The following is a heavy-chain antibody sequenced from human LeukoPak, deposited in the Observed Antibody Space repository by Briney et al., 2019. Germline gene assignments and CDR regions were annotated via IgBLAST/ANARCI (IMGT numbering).Heavy chain of an antibody. Sequence: SETLSLTCTVSGGSISSYYWSWIRQPPGKGLEWIGYIYYSGSTNYNPSLKSRVTISVDTSKNQFSLKLSSVTAADTAVYYCARSRSGWYRLLFDYWGQGTLVTVSS. CDR2: IYYSGST. CDR1: GGSISSYY. V-gene: IGHV4-59*01. D-gene: IGHD6-19*01. CDR3: ARSRSGWYRLLFDY. J-gene: IGHJ4*02.